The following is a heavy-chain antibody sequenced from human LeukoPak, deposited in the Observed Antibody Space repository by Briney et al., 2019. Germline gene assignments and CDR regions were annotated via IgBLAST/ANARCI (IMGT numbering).Heavy chain of an antibody. CDR1: GFTFSSYS. CDR3: ARGVFATVTTLDY. Sequence: PGGSLRLSCAASGFTFSSYSMNWVRQAPGKGLEWVSSISSSSSYIYYADSVKGRFTISRDNAKNSLYLQMNSLRAEDTAVYYCARGVFATVTTLDYWGQGTLVTVSS. D-gene: IGHD4-11*01. J-gene: IGHJ4*02. CDR2: ISSSSSYI. V-gene: IGHV3-21*01.